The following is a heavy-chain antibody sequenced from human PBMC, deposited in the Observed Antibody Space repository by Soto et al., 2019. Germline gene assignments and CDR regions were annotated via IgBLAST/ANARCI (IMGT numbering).Heavy chain of an antibody. CDR3: ARMSGTTEWTRGMDV. CDR1: GDILSGYT. CDR2: IIPIIGAP. D-gene: IGHD1-1*01. Sequence: VELEQSGAEVKKPCSSVKVSCTTSGDILSGYTFSWVRQAPGQGLEWMGRIIPIIGAPFSTQKFRDRVANTADISTNTVYMDLRSLTSEDTAVYDCARMSGTTEWTRGMDVWGKGTTVTVSS. V-gene: IGHV1-69*08. J-gene: IGHJ6*04.